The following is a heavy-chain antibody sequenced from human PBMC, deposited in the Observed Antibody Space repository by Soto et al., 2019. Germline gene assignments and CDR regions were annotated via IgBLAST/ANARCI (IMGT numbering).Heavy chain of an antibody. CDR2: INHSGST. CDR1: GGSFSGYY. J-gene: IGHJ6*02. V-gene: IGHV4-34*01. D-gene: IGHD5-18*01. Sequence: SETLSLTCAVYGGSFSGYYWSWIRQPPGKGLEWIGEINHSGSTNYNPSLKSRVTISVDKSKNQFSLKLSSVTAADTAVYYCARAGYSYGPRYYYYGMDVWGQGTTVTVSS. CDR3: ARAGYSYGPRYYYYGMDV.